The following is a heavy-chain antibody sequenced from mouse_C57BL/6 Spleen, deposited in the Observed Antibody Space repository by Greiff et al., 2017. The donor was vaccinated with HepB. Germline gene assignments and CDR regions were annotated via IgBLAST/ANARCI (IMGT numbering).Heavy chain of an antibody. CDR2: IDPSDSET. D-gene: IGHD2-1*01. Sequence: QVQLKQPGAELVRPGSSVKLSCKASGYTFTSYWMHWVKQRPIQGLEWIGNIDPSDSETHYNQKFKDKATLTVDKSSSTAYMQLSSLTSEDSAVYYCARDGNYAYYFDYWGQGTTLTVSS. CDR3: ARDGNYAYYFDY. V-gene: IGHV1-52*01. J-gene: IGHJ2*01. CDR1: GYTFTSYW.